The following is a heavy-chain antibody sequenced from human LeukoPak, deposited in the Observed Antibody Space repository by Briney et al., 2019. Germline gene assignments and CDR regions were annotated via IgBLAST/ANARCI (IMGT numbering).Heavy chain of an antibody. CDR3: ARRAWDSSGYYRGNYFDY. J-gene: IGHJ4*02. CDR2: ISSSSSTI. Sequence: GGSLRLSCAASGFTFSSYSMNWVRQAPGKGLEWVSYISSSSSTIYYADSVKGRFTISRDNAKNSLYLQMNSLRAEDTAVYYCARRAWDSSGYYRGNYFDYWGQGTLVTVSS. D-gene: IGHD3-22*01. V-gene: IGHV3-48*01. CDR1: GFTFSSYS.